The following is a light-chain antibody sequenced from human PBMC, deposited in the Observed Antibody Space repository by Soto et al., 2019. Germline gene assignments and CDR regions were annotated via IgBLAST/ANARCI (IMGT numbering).Light chain of an antibody. CDR1: QSVRSSS. CDR3: HQYGDSHDTDRWT. Sequence: EIVLTQSPGTLSLSPGERASLSCRASQSVRSSSLAWYQQKPGQPPRLLIYGASSRATGIPDRFSGSGSGTEFTLTISRLEPEDSAVYYCHQYGDSHDTDRWTFGPGTTVEIK. CDR2: GAS. J-gene: IGKJ1*01. V-gene: IGKV3-20*01.